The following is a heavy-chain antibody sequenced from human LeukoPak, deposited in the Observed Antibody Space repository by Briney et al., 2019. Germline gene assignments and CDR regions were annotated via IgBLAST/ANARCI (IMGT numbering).Heavy chain of an antibody. CDR2: IWSDGSYK. D-gene: IGHD3-22*01. CDR1: GFTFSSYG. CDR3: AKQSLYDSSGHFHY. V-gene: IGHV3-33*06. Sequence: PGRSLRLSCAATGFTFSSYGFHWVRQAPGKGLEWVAVIWSDGSYKYYADSVKGRFTISRDDSKNTLYLQMNSLRAEDTAVYFCAKQSLYDSSGHFHYWGQGTLVTVSS. J-gene: IGHJ4*02.